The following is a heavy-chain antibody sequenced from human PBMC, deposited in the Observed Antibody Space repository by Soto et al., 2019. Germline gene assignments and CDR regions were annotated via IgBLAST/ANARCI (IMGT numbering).Heavy chain of an antibody. V-gene: IGHV4-31*03. CDR2: IYYSGST. D-gene: IGHD6-6*01. J-gene: IGHJ6*02. Sequence: SETLSLTCTVSGGSISSGGYYWSWIRQHPGKGLEWIGYIYYSGSTYYNPSLKSRVTISVDTSKNQFSLKLSSVTVADTAVYYCARDTGSSSSYYYYGMDVWGQGATVTVSS. CDR3: ARDTGSSSSYYYYGMDV. CDR1: GGSISSGGYY.